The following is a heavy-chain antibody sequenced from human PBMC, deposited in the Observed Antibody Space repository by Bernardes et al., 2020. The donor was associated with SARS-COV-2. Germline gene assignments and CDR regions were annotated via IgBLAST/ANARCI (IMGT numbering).Heavy chain of an antibody. J-gene: IGHJ6*02. Sequence: GGSLNISCQASGYTFSDYWIAWVRQMPGTGLEWMGIIYPGDSDTRYSPSFQGQVTISADKSISTAYVNWSRLKASDTAMYYCARLGTLGVPGERTNYGMDVWGQGTTVTVSS. V-gene: IGHV5-51*01. CDR3: ARLGTLGVPGERTNYGMDV. D-gene: IGHD7-27*01. CDR2: IYPGDSDT. CDR1: GYTFSDYW.